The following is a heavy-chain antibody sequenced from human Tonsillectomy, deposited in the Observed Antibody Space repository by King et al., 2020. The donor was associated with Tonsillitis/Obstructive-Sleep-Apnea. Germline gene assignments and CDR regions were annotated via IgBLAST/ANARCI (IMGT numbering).Heavy chain of an antibody. D-gene: IGHD4-17*01. J-gene: IGHJ4*02. Sequence: VQLVESGGGVVQPGRSLRLSCAASGFTFSSYAMHWVRQAPGKGLEWVAVISYDGINKYYADSVKGRFTISRDNSKNTLYLQMNSLRAEDTAVYYCARDDDYGDYDYFDYWGQGTLVTVSS. CDR3: ARDDDYGDYDYFDY. CDR1: GFTFSSYA. V-gene: IGHV3-30*04. CDR2: ISYDGINK.